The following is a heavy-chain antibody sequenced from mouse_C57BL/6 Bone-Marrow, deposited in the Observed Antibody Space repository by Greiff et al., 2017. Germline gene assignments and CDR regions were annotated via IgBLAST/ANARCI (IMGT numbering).Heavy chain of an antibody. D-gene: IGHD1-1*01. CDR2: IYPRSGNT. CDR3: ARSFTTVVNFDV. J-gene: IGHJ1*03. V-gene: IGHV1-81*01. Sequence: QVQLQQSGAELARPGASVKLSCKASGYTFTSYGISWVKQRTGQGLEWIGEIYPRSGNTYYNEKFKGKATLTADKASSTAYMELRSLTSEDSAVYFCARSFTTVVNFDVWGTGTTVTVAS. CDR1: GYTFTSYG.